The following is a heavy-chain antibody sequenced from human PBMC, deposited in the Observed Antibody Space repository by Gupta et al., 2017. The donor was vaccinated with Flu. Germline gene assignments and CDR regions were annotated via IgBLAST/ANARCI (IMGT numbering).Heavy chain of an antibody. D-gene: IGHD1-7*01. Sequence: QMQLQESGPRLVKPSQTLSLTCTVSGGSVNVFSYFWSWIRQHPGEGLEWIGYVHSSGTTYYNPSLRSRLMMSIDTSKNEFSLELTSVTAADTAMYYCARRGTYFFDFWGPGALVTVSS. CDR2: VHSSGTT. V-gene: IGHV4-31*03. J-gene: IGHJ4*02. CDR1: GGSVNVFSYF. CDR3: ARRGTYFFDF.